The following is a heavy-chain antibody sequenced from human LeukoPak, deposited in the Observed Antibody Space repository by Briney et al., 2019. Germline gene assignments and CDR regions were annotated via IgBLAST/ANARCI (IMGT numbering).Heavy chain of an antibody. CDR2: IGSSSTYI. CDR1: GFTFSSYN. D-gene: IGHD2-2*01. Sequence: GGSLRLSCTASGFTFSSYNMDWVRQAPGQGLEWVASIGSSSTYIYYADSLKGRFTLSRDDAKNSLYLQMDSLRAEDTAVYYCARDVCSSYNCYFDYWGQGTLVTVSS. V-gene: IGHV3-21*03. CDR3: ARDVCSSYNCYFDY. J-gene: IGHJ4*02.